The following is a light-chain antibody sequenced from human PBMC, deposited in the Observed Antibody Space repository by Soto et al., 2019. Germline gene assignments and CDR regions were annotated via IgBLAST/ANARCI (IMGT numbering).Light chain of an antibody. J-gene: IGKJ5*01. V-gene: IGKV3-11*01. CDR1: QRVRRY. CDR3: QQRNNWPPIT. Sequence: EIVLTQSPATLSLSPGERATLSFRASQRVRRYLAWYQQKPGQAPRLLIYDASTRATGIPARFSGSGSETDFTLTITSLEPEDFAVYYCQQRNNWPPITFGQGTRLEIK. CDR2: DAS.